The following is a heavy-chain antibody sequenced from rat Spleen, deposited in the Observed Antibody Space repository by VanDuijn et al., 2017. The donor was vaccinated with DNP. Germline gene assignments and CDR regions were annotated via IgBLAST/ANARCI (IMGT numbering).Heavy chain of an antibody. Sequence: EVHLVESGGGLVQPGRSLKLSCAASGFTFSNYGMAWVRQAPTKGLEWVASISAGGGNTYYRDSVKGRFTISRDNAKNIQNLQMDSLRSEDTATYYCATLDDYWGQGVMVTVSS. V-gene: IGHV5S13*01. CDR2: ISAGGGNT. J-gene: IGHJ2*01. CDR1: GFTFSNYG. CDR3: ATLDDY.